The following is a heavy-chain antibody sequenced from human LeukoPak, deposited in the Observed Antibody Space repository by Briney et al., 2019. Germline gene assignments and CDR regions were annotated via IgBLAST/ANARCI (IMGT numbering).Heavy chain of an antibody. J-gene: IGHJ6*03. CDR2: IYYSGST. Sequence: SETLSLTCTVSGGPISSHYWRWIRQPPGKGLEWSGYIYYSGSTNYNPSLKSRVTISVDTSKNQFSLKLSSVTAADTAVYYCARTGSWRYYSYMDVWGKGTTVTVSS. CDR1: GGPISSHY. D-gene: IGHD6-13*01. V-gene: IGHV4-59*11. CDR3: ARTGSWRYYSYMDV.